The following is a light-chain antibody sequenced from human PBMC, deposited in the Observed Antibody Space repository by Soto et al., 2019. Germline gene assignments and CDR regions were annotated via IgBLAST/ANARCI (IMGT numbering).Light chain of an antibody. CDR1: SSDIGGYDY. J-gene: IGLJ2*01. CDR3: SSYRSSNTVV. CDR2: EVT. V-gene: IGLV2-14*01. Sequence: QSALTQPASVSGSPGQSITISCTGTSSDIGGYDYVSWFQQHPGKAPKLMLYEVTNRPSGVSNRVSGSKSGNTASLTISGLQADDEAHYYCSSYRSSNTVVFGGGTKVTVL.